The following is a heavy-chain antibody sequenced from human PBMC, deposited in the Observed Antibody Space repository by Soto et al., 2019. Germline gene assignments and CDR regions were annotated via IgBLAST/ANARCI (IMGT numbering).Heavy chain of an antibody. CDR3: ARDSGDYGLDY. Sequence: QVQLVESGGGVVQPGRSLRLSCAASGFTFSSYGMHWVRQAPGKGLEWVAVIWYDGSNKYYADSVKGRFTISRDNSKNTLYLQMNSLSAEDTAVYYCARDSGDYGLDYWGQGTLVTVSS. CDR1: GFTFSSYG. V-gene: IGHV3-33*01. CDR2: IWYDGSNK. D-gene: IGHD4-17*01. J-gene: IGHJ4*02.